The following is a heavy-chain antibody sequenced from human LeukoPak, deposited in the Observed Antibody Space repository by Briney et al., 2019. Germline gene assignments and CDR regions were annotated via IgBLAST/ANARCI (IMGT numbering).Heavy chain of an antibody. V-gene: IGHV1-69*04. CDR1: GYTFTSYG. CDR3: ARPATVTTPLVY. D-gene: IGHD4-17*01. CDR2: IIPILGIA. Sequence: GASVKVSCKASGYTFTSYGISWVRQAPGQGLEWMGRIIPILGIANYAQKFQGRVTITADKSTSTAYMELSSLRSEDTAVYYCARPATVTTPLVYWGQGTLVTVSS. J-gene: IGHJ4*02.